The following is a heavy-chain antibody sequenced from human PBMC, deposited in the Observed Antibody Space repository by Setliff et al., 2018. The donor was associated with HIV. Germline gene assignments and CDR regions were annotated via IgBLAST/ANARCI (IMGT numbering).Heavy chain of an antibody. J-gene: IGHJ4*02. Sequence: PGGSLRLSCEASGFTFSIYNMNWVRQAPGKGLEWVSYISTSGSTIYYADSVKGRFTISRDNAKNMLYLQMNSLSADDTAVYYCVRGSGYYYFDNWGQGALVTVSS. CDR3: VRGSGYYYFDN. CDR2: ISTSGSTI. CDR1: GFTFSIYN. V-gene: IGHV3-48*01. D-gene: IGHD3-22*01.